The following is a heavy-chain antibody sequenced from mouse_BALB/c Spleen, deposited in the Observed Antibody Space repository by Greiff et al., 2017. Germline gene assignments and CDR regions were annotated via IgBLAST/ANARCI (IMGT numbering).Heavy chain of an antibody. J-gene: IGHJ3*01. Sequence: EVKLQESGPGLVKPSQSLSLTCTVTGYSITSDYAWNWIRQFPGNKLEWMGYISYSGSTSYNPSLKSRISITRDTSKNQFFLQLNSVTTEDTATYYCARAYYDYDEFAYWGQGTLVTVSA. D-gene: IGHD2-4*01. CDR3: ARAYYDYDEFAY. CDR2: ISYSGST. CDR1: GYSITSDYA. V-gene: IGHV3-2*02.